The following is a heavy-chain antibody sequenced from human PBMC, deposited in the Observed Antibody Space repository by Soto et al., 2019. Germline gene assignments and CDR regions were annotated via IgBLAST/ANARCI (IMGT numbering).Heavy chain of an antibody. CDR1: GGSISSSSYY. CDR3: ARQPYCSSTSCYPLSNWFDP. D-gene: IGHD2-2*01. J-gene: IGHJ5*02. V-gene: IGHV4-39*01. CDR2: IYYSGST. Sequence: SETLYLTCTVSGGSISSSSYYWGWIRQPPGKGLEWIGSIYYSGSTYYNPSLKSRVTISVDTSKNQFSLKLSSVTAADTAVYYCARQPYCSSTSCYPLSNWFDPWGQGTLVTVSS.